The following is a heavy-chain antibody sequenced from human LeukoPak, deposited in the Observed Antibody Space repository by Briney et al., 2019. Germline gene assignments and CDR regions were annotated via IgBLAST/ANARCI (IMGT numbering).Heavy chain of an antibody. J-gene: IGHJ4*02. CDR3: AGVQGSSGPGIFEY. Sequence: PGESLRLSCAASGFTVSRTFMSWVRQAPGKGLEWVSVIYSDGSTYYADSVKGRSTISRDNSKNTVYFQMNSLRVEDTAVYYCAGVQGSSGPGIFEYWGQGTQVTVSS. V-gene: IGHV3-53*01. CDR1: GFTVSRTF. CDR2: IYSDGST. D-gene: IGHD6-19*01.